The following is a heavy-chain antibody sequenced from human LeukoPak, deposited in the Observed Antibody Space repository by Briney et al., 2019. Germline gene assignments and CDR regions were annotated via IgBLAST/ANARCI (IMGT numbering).Heavy chain of an antibody. D-gene: IGHD6-19*01. CDR1: GFTFSNYY. J-gene: IGHJ4*02. V-gene: IGHV3-11*01. CDR3: ARPGGQWLASTTLDY. Sequence: GGSLRLSCAASGFTFSNYYMGWIRQAPGKGLEWVSYISSSGNTIYYADSVKGRFTISRDNAKNSLYLQMNSLRAEDTAVYYCARPGGQWLASTTLDYWGQGTLVTVYS. CDR2: ISSSGNTI.